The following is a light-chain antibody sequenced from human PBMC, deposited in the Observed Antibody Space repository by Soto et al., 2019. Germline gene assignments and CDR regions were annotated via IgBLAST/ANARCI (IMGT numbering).Light chain of an antibody. CDR3: FSYTSGNARV. CDR1: SSDVGGSRY. J-gene: IGLJ3*02. Sequence: QSALTQPASVSGSPGQSITISCTGTSSDVGGSRYVSWYQQHPGKAPKLIIFKVTNRPSGVSNRFSGSQSGNTASLTISGLQAEDEANYYCFSYTSGNARVFGGGTKLTAL. CDR2: KVT. V-gene: IGLV2-14*01.